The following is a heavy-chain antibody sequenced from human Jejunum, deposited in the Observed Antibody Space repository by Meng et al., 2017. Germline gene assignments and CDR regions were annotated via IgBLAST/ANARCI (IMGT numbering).Heavy chain of an antibody. J-gene: IGHJ3*02. CDR3: ARDPGYGSFDI. V-gene: IGHV3-7*01. CDR2: INQDESEK. D-gene: IGHD2-15*01. Sequence: GESLKISCVAPGFSFSSYWMSWVRQSPGKGLELVANINQDESEKSYVDSVKGRFTISRDNAKNSFYLQMNTLRAEDTALYYCARDPGYGSFDIWGQGTMVTV. CDR1: GFSFSSYW.